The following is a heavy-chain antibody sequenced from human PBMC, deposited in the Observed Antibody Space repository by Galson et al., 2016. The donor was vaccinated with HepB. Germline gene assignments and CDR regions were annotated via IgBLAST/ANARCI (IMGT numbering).Heavy chain of an antibody. V-gene: IGHV4-31*03. CDR2: KSYSGGM. J-gene: IGHJ3*02. CDR1: GGSVSSGGFY. CDR3: ARGESGFGDAFDI. D-gene: IGHD5-12*01. Sequence: TLSLTCSLSGGSVSSGGFYWSWIRQRPGKGLEWIGYKSYSGGMYSNPSLKSRLSISVDTSKNRFSLNLTSVTAADTAVYFCARGESGFGDAFDIWGQGTMVAVSS.